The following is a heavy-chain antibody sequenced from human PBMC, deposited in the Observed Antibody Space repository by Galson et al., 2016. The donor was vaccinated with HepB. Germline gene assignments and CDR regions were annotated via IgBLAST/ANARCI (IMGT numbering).Heavy chain of an antibody. CDR1: GFTFSIYA. V-gene: IGHV3-23*01. D-gene: IGHD2/OR15-2a*01. CDR3: TNDVGLVMFGL. J-gene: IGHJ4*02. CDR2: ISSSGDRV. Sequence: SLRLSCAVSGFTFSIYAMSWVRQAPGKGLEWVSAISSSGDRVYYAYSVKGRFTVSRDNSKNTLDLQMNSLRAEDTAVYYCTNDVGLVMFGLWGRGTLVTVSS.